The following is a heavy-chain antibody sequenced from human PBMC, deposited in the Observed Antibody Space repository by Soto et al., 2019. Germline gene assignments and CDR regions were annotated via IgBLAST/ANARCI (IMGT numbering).Heavy chain of an antibody. D-gene: IGHD3-3*01. CDR1: GGTFSSYA. Sequence: SVKVSCKASGGTFSSYAISWVRQAPGLGLEWMGGIIPIFGTANYAQKFRGRVTITADESTSTAYMELSSLRSEDTAVYYCARGGDFWSGYPPYYFDYWGQGTLVTVSS. V-gene: IGHV1-69*13. CDR2: IIPIFGTA. J-gene: IGHJ4*02. CDR3: ARGGDFWSGYPPYYFDY.